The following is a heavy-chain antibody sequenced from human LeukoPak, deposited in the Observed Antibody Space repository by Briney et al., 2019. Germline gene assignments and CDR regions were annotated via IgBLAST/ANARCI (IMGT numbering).Heavy chain of an antibody. CDR3: VREAGYCAPVCVKTNWFDP. CDR1: GFPFSSHA. J-gene: IGHJ5*02. D-gene: IGHD2-15*01. CDR2: ISNGKT. V-gene: IGHV3-23*01. Sequence: PGGSLRLSCAASGFPFSSHAMSWVRQPPGKGLEWVAAISNGKTYYADSVRGRFAISRDDSTNTVYLHMNSLRDEDTALYHCVREAGYCAPVCVKTNWFDPWGQGTLVTVPS.